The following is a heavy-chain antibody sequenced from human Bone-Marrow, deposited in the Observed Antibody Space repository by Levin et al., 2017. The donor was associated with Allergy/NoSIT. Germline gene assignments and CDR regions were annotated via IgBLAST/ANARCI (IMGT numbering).Heavy chain of an antibody. Sequence: GGSLRLSCAASGFTFSSYAMHWVRQAPGKGLEWVAVISYDGSNKYYADSVKGRFTISRDNSKNTLYLQMNSLRAEDTAVYYCARDPLGIGGMDVWGQGTTVTVSS. V-gene: IGHV3-30-3*01. CDR2: ISYDGSNK. D-gene: IGHD7-27*01. CDR3: ARDPLGIGGMDV. CDR1: GFTFSSYA. J-gene: IGHJ6*02.